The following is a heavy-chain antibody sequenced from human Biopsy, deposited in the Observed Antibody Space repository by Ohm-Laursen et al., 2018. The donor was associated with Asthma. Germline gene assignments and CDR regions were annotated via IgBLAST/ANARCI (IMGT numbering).Heavy chain of an antibody. D-gene: IGHD2-21*02. CDR1: GGSVYSYDHH. J-gene: IGHJ6*02. CDR2: IFYSGST. CDR3: ARAQSYGDIYYGLDV. Sequence: TLSLTCSVFGGSVYSYDHHWSWIRQPPGKGLEWIGFIFYSGSTFYNQSLRSRITISVDTSKRQFSLSLRSVTVADTAVYFCARAQSYGDIYYGLDVWGQGTTVTVSS. V-gene: IGHV4-30-4*01.